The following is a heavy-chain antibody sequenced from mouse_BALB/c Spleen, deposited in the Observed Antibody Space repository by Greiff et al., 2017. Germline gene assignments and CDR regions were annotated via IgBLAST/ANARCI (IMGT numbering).Heavy chain of an antibody. V-gene: IGHV3-1*02. J-gene: IGHJ4*01. CDR3: AREENYNGLYYAMDH. CDR2: IHYSGST. Sequence: EVRLQESGPDLVNPSQSLSLTCTVTGYSITSGYSWHWIRQFPGNKLEWMGYIHYSGSTNYNPSLKSRISITRDTSKNQFFLQLNSVTTEDTATYYCAREENYNGLYYAMDHWGQGTSVTVSS. CDR1: GYSITSGYS. D-gene: IGHD1-3*01.